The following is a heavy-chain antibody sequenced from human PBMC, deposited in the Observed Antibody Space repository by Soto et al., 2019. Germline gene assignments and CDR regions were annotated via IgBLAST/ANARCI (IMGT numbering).Heavy chain of an antibody. CDR3: AKEGGDFWSGYYIHYGMDV. D-gene: IGHD3-3*01. CDR2: ISGSGGGT. CDR1: GFTFRTYA. J-gene: IGHJ6*02. V-gene: IGHV3-23*01. Sequence: EVQLLESGGGLVQPGGSLRLSCAASGFTFRTYAMSWVRQAPGKGLEWLSGISGSGGGTYDADSVKGRFTISRDNSKNTLYLQMNSLRAEDTAVYYCAKEGGDFWSGYYIHYGMDVWGQGTTVTVSS.